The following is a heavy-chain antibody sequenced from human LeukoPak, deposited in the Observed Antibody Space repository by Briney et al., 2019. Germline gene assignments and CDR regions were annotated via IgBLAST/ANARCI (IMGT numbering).Heavy chain of an antibody. Sequence: PSETLSLTCAVYGGSFSGYYWSWIRQPPGKGLEWIGEINHSGSTNYNPSLKSRVTISVDTSKNQFSLKLSSVTAADTAVYYCARGLQWPYAFDIWGQGTMVTVSS. D-gene: IGHD4-4*01. CDR3: ARGLQWPYAFDI. J-gene: IGHJ3*02. V-gene: IGHV4-34*01. CDR1: GGSFSGYY. CDR2: INHSGST.